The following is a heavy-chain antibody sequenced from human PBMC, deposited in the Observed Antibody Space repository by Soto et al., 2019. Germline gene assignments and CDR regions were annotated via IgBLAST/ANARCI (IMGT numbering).Heavy chain of an antibody. CDR2: INHSGST. Sequence: SETLSLTCAVYCGSFSGYYWSWIRQPPGKGLEWIGEINHSGSTNYNPSLKSRVTISVDTSKNQFSLKLSSVTAADTAVYYCARGKRNSSWFYYYYGMDVWGQGTTVT. CDR3: ARGKRNSSWFYYYYGMDV. CDR1: CGSFSGYY. J-gene: IGHJ6*02. D-gene: IGHD6-13*01. V-gene: IGHV4-34*01.